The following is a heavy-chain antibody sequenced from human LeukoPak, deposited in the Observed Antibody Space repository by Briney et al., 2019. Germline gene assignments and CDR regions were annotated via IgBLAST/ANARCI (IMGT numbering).Heavy chain of an antibody. D-gene: IGHD5/OR15-5a*01. CDR1: GFAFSTYS. V-gene: IGHV3-21*01. CDR3: ARARGAASVSIWGLSAFDV. Sequence: GGSVRLCCAASGFAFSTYSMDWVRQAPGKGLEWVSSITGSRSYISYADSVKGRFTISRDNANNSLFLQMDSLRAEDTAVYYCARARGAASVSIWGLSAFDVWGHGAVVTVSS. J-gene: IGHJ3*01. CDR2: ITGSRSYI.